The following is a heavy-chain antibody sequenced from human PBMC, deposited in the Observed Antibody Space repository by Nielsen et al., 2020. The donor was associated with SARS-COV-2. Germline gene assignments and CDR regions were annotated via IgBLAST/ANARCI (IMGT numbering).Heavy chain of an antibody. CDR1: GFSFNTYS. CDR3: ANLKRGRSSWFDVVLDH. Sequence: ESLKISCVASGFSFNTYSMNWVRQPPGKGLEFVGYIYDSGSTNYNSSLRSRVTISRDTSTNQCSLRLSSVTAADTAVYYCANLKRGRSSWFDVVLDHWGQGILVTVSS. J-gene: IGHJ4*02. V-gene: IGHV4-59*08. D-gene: IGHD6-6*01. CDR2: IYDSGST.